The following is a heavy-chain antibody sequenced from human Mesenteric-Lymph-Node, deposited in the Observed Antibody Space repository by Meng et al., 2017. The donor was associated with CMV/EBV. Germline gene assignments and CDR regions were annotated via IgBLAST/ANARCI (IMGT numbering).Heavy chain of an antibody. D-gene: IGHD6-13*01. CDR1: GFTFSSYG. V-gene: IGHV3-30*02. CDR3: AKIAFVGAAAEYHFDY. CDR2: IRYDGSNK. J-gene: IGHJ4*02. Sequence: GESLKISCAPSGFTFSSYGMDWVRQAPGKGLEWVAFIRYDGSNKKYADSVKGRFTISKDNSRDTLHLQMNSLRAEDTAVYYCAKIAFVGAAAEYHFDYWGQGTLVTVSS.